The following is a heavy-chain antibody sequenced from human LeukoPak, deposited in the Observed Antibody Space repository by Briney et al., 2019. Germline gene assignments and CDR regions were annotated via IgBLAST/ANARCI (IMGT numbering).Heavy chain of an antibody. V-gene: IGHV4-38-2*02. D-gene: IGHD5-12*01. Sequence: SETLSLTCTVSGYSISRGYSWGWIRQPPGKGLEWIGNIYHSGSTNYSPSLKSRVTISVDTSKNQFSLKLSSVTAADTAVYYCARGRYGYSGYAACYFDYWGQGTLVTVSS. J-gene: IGHJ4*02. CDR1: GYSISRGYS. CDR3: ARGRYGYSGYAACYFDY. CDR2: IYHSGST.